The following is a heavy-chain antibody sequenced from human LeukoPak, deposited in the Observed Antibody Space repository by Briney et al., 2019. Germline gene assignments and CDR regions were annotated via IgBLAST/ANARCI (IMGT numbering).Heavy chain of an antibody. J-gene: IGHJ4*02. CDR1: GYSFTSYW. CDR2: IYPGDSET. D-gene: IGHD6-6*01. V-gene: IGHV5-51*01. CDR3: ATTSRYFDH. Sequence: GESLKISCKGSGYSFTSYWIGWVRQMPGKGLEWMGVIYPGDSETRYSPSFQGQVTISADRSISTAYLQWSSLKASDSATYYCATTSRYFDHWGQGAQVTVSS.